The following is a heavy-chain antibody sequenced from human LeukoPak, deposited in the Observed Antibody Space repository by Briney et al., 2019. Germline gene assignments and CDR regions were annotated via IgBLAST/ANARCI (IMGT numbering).Heavy chain of an antibody. CDR2: IRSNTYGGST. Sequence: GGSLRLSCEGSGFTFGDYGVGWFRQAPGKGLQWVTSIRSNTYGGSTEYVPSVKGRFTISRDDSNSIAYLQMNSLKAEDTAIYYCARVSRGGITASWFDPWGQGTLVTVSS. V-gene: IGHV3-49*03. CDR1: GFTFGDYG. D-gene: IGHD6-13*01. J-gene: IGHJ5*02. CDR3: ARVSRGGITASWFDP.